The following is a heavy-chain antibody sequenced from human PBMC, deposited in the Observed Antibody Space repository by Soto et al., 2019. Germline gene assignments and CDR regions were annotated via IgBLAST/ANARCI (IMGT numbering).Heavy chain of an antibody. CDR2: ISYDEKTK. V-gene: IGHV3-30*18. CDR1: GFTFSTYG. CDR3: AKGSQMAAVLDN. J-gene: IGHJ4*02. Sequence: QVQLVESGGGVVQPGRSLRLSCAASGFTFSTYGMHWVRQAPGKGLEWLAVISYDEKTKYYADSVKARFTISRDNSKNTLFLQMNRLRSEDTAVYYCAKGSQMAAVLDNWGQGTRVTVSS. D-gene: IGHD6-25*01.